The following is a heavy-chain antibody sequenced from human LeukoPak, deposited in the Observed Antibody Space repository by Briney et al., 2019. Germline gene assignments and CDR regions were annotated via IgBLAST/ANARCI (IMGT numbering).Heavy chain of an antibody. V-gene: IGHV3-7*01. Sequence: GGSMRLSCAASGFTFSRHWMSWVRQAPGKGLEWVANIKEDGSEKYYVDSMKGRFTISRDNARNSLYLQMNSLRAEDTAVSYCAREVHAAVTDFDYWGQGTLVTVSS. D-gene: IGHD6-13*01. CDR1: GFTFSRHW. CDR3: AREVHAAVTDFDY. J-gene: IGHJ4*02. CDR2: IKEDGSEK.